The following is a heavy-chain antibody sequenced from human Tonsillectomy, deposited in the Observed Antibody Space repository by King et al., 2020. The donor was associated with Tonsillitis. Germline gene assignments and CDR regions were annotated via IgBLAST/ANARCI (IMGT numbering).Heavy chain of an antibody. V-gene: IGHV3-53*04. CDR2: IYSGGST. J-gene: IGHJ6*02. CDR1: GFTVSSNY. CDR3: ARVWVTQDWNQVDYYYGMDV. Sequence: VQLVESGGRLVQPGRSLRLSCAASGFTVSSNYMSWVRQAPGKGLEWVSVIYSGGSTYYADSVKGRFTISRHNSKNTLYLQMNSLRAEDTAVYYCARVWVTQDWNQVDYYYGMDVWGQGTTVTVSS. D-gene: IGHD1-1*01.